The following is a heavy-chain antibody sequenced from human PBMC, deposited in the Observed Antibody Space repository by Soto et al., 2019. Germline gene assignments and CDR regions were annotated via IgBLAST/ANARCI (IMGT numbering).Heavy chain of an antibody. D-gene: IGHD6-13*01. V-gene: IGHV3-30*18. CDR3: AKLILYGYSSSLVDY. CDR1: GFTFSSYG. J-gene: IGHJ4*02. Sequence: GGSLRLSCAASGFTFSSYGMHWVRQAPGKGLEWVAVISYDGSNKYYADSVKGRFTISRDNSKNTLYLQMNSLRAEDTAVYYCAKLILYGYSSSLVDYWGQGTLVTVSS. CDR2: ISYDGSNK.